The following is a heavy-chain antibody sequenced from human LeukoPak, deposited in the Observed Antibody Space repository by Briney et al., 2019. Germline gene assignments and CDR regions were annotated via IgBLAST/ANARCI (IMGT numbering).Heavy chain of an antibody. CDR3: ARLRCRGGSCYSVWDF. Sequence: HGESLKISCKGSGYSFTTYWISWVRQMPGKGLEWMGMIDPSDSYTNYSPSFQGHATISSDKSISTAYLQWSSLKASDTAIYYCARLRCRGGSCYSVWDFWGQGTLVTVSS. CDR1: GYSFTTYW. D-gene: IGHD2-15*01. CDR2: IDPSDSYT. V-gene: IGHV5-10-1*01. J-gene: IGHJ4*02.